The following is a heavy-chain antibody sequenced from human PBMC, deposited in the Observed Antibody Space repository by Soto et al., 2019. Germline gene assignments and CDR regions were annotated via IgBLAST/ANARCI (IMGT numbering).Heavy chain of an antibody. V-gene: IGHV3-21*01. J-gene: IGHJ6*03. CDR2: ISSSSSYI. D-gene: IGHD4-4*01. CDR1: GFTFSSYS. CDR3: ARLDYSGLGSKYFYYMDV. Sequence: GGSLRLSCAASGFTFSSYSMNWVRQAPGKGLEWVSSISSSSSYIYYADSVKGRFTISRDNAKNSLYLQMNSLRAADTAVYYCARLDYSGLGSKYFYYMDVWGKGTTVTVSS.